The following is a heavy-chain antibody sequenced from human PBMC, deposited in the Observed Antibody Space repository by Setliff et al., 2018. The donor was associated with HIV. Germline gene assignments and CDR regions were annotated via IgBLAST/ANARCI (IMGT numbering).Heavy chain of an antibody. CDR2: ISYSGST. D-gene: IGHD5-18*01. Sequence: SETLSLTCTVSGASIRSQYWSWLRKPPGKGLEWIGYISYSGSTNYNPSLESRVAMSVDTSKQQFSLEVSSVTAADTAVYYCARTRGYSYGTLAGFDYWGRGSLVTVSS. V-gene: IGHV4-59*11. CDR3: ARTRGYSYGTLAGFDY. J-gene: IGHJ4*01. CDR1: GASIRSQY.